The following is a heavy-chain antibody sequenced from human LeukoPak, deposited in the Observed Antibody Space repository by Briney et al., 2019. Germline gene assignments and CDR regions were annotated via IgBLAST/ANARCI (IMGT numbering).Heavy chain of an antibody. CDR3: ARDMVRGVKGLYGY. J-gene: IGHJ4*02. CDR2: ISSDGGTT. CDR1: GFIFRRYD. V-gene: IGHV3-64*01. Sequence: GGSLRLSCAASGFIFRRYDMHWVRKAPGKGLEYVSAISSDGGTTNYANSVKGRFTISRDNSKNTLYVQMDSLRVEDMAVYYCARDMVRGVKGLYGYWGQGTLVTVSS. D-gene: IGHD3-10*01.